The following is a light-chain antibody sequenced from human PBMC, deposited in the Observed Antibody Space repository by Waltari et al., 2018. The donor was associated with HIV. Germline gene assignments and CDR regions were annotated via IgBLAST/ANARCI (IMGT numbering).Light chain of an antibody. CDR3: SSYTNSSPYV. Sequence: QSALTQPASVSGSPGQSITISCTGTSSDVGDFNSVSWYQQHPGKAPKLMIYDVTKRTSGVAMRFSGSKSGSTVSLTISGLQPEDEADYYCSSYTNSSPYVFGTGTKVTVL. CDR2: DVT. J-gene: IGLJ1*01. V-gene: IGLV2-14*03. CDR1: SSDVGDFNS.